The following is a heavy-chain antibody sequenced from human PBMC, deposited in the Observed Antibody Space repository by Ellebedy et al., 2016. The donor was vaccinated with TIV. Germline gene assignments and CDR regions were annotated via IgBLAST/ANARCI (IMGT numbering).Heavy chain of an antibody. CDR1: GFTFSSYW. J-gene: IGHJ4*02. CDR3: ATQWELYD. D-gene: IGHD1-26*01. CDR2: IKQDGSVK. V-gene: IGHV3-7*01. Sequence: GESLKISCVASGFTFSSYWMSWVRQAPGKGLEWVAGIKQDGSVKDYLDSVKVRFTISRDNAKNSLYLQMDSLRVEDTGVYYCATQWELYDWGQGTPVTVSS.